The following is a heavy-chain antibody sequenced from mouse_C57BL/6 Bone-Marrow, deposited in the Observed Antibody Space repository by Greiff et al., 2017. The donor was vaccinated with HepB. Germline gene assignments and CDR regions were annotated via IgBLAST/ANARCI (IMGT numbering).Heavy chain of an antibody. CDR3: TSETGTSFAY. CDR2: ISSGGDYI. V-gene: IGHV5-9-1*02. CDR1: GFTFSSYA. J-gene: IGHJ3*01. D-gene: IGHD4-1*01. Sequence: EVKLVESGAGLVKPGGSLKLSCAASGFTFSSYAMSWVRQTPEKRLEWVAYISSGGDYIYYADTVKGRFTISRDNARNTLYLQMSSLKSEDTAMYYCTSETGTSFAYWGQGTLVTVSA.